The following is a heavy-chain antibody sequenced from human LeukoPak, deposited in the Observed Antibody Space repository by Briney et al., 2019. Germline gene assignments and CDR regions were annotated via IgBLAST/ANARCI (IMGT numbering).Heavy chain of an antibody. Sequence: SETLSLTCTVSGASINNYYWNWIRQPPGKGLEWIGYIHYSGSTNYNPSLKSRVTISVDTSKIHFSLRLSSVTAADTAVYYCARRGGGHAFDIWGQGTMVTVSS. V-gene: IGHV4-59*08. CDR1: GASINNYY. D-gene: IGHD3-16*01. CDR2: IHYSGST. CDR3: ARRGGGHAFDI. J-gene: IGHJ3*02.